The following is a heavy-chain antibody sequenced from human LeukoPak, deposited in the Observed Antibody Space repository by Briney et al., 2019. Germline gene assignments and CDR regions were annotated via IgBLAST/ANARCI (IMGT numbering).Heavy chain of an antibody. V-gene: IGHV3-7*01. CDR1: GFTFDNYW. Sequence: GGSLRLSCSASGFTFDNYWMSWVRQTPGKGLELVANINQDESEKYYVDSVKGRFTMSRDNAENSVHLQMNSLRDEDTSVYYCAREVRAVGGGKRFDPWGQGTLVTVSS. CDR2: INQDESEK. CDR3: AREVRAVGGGKRFDP. J-gene: IGHJ5*02. D-gene: IGHD3-16*01.